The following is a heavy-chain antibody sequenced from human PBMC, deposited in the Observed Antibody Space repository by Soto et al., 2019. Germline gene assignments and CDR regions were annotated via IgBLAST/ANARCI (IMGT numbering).Heavy chain of an antibody. CDR3: ASWSGSYGPPYYYYGMDV. CDR2: TIPIFGTA. J-gene: IGHJ6*02. V-gene: IGHV1-69*01. Sequence: QVQLVQSGAEVKKPGSSVKVSCKASGGTFSSYAISWVRQAPGQGLEWMGGTIPIFGTANYAQKFQGRVTITADESTSTAYMELSSLRSEDTAVYYCASWSGSYGPPYYYYGMDVWGQGTTVTVSS. D-gene: IGHD1-26*01. CDR1: GGTFSSYA.